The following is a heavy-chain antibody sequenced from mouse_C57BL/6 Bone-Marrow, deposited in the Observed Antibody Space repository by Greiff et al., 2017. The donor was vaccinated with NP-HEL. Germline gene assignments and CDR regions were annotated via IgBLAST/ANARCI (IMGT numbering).Heavy chain of an antibody. Sequence: EVQLQQSGPVLVKPGPSVKISCKASGFTFTDYYMHWVKQSHGKSLEWIGLVYPYNGGTSYNQKFKGQATLTVDTSSSTAYMELNSLTAEDSAVYYCARGGLTTVVATRGYYFDYWGQGTTLTVSS. D-gene: IGHD1-1*01. CDR2: VYPYNGGT. CDR3: ARGGLTTVVATRGYYFDY. CDR1: GFTFTDYY. V-gene: IGHV1-36*01. J-gene: IGHJ2*01.